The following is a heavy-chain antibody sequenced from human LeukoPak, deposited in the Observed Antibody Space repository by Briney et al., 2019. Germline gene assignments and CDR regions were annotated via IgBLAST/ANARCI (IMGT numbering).Heavy chain of an antibody. CDR2: INHIGST. V-gene: IGHV4-34*01. J-gene: IGHJ4*02. D-gene: IGHD5-12*01. Sequence: PSGTLSLTCAVYGGSFSGYYLSCIRQPPGEGLEWIGEINHIGSTNYNPSPKRRVSISVYTSKNQFSLKLSSVTAADTAVCYCARGRWLRSSFDYWGQGTLVTVSS. CDR1: GGSFSGYY. CDR3: ARGRWLRSSFDY.